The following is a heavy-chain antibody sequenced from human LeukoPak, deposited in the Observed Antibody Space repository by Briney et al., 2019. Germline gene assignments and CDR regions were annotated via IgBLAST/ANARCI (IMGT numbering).Heavy chain of an antibody. V-gene: IGHV3-23*01. CDR1: GFTFSSYA. J-gene: IGHJ4*02. CDR2: ISGSGGST. Sequence: GGSLRLSCAASGFTFSSYAMSWVRQAPGKGLEWVSAISGSGGSTYYADSVKGRFTISRDNSKNMLYLQMNSLRAEDTAVYYCAKDLFADGSETTIDYWGQGTLVTVSS. D-gene: IGHD3-10*01. CDR3: AKDLFADGSETTIDY.